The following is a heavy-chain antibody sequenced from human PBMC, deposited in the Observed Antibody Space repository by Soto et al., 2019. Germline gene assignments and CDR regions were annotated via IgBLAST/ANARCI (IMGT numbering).Heavy chain of an antibody. V-gene: IGHV3-74*01. D-gene: IGHD3-3*01. CDR3: AKDDFFVVGISRCFVI. Sequence: EVQLVESGGGLVQPGGSLRLSCAASGFTFSRYWMHWVRQAPGEGLVWVSGISTEGSTTRYVDSVKGRFTISRDNVKNTLYLQISSLRAEDTAVYYCAKDDFFVVGISRCFVIWVQGTVVTVSS. CDR1: GFTFSRYW. J-gene: IGHJ3*02. CDR2: ISTEGSTT.